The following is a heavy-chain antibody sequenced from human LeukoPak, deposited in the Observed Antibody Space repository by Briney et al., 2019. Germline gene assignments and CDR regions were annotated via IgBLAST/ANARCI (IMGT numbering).Heavy chain of an antibody. CDR3: AKDRRLWFGNNWFDP. Sequence: GGSLRLSCAASGFTFSSYAMHWVRQAPGKGLEWVAVISYDGSNKYYADSVKGRFTISRDNSKNTLYLQMNSLRAEDTAVYYCAKDRRLWFGNNWFDPWGQGTLVTVSS. CDR1: GFTFSSYA. V-gene: IGHV3-30*04. J-gene: IGHJ5*02. D-gene: IGHD3-10*01. CDR2: ISYDGSNK.